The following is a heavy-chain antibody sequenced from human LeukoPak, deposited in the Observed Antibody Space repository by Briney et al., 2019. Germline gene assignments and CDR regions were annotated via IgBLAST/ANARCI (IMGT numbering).Heavy chain of an antibody. CDR2: ISDSGGST. D-gene: IGHD2-2*02. Sequence: GGSLRLSCAASGFTFSSYAMSWVRQAPGKGLEWVSAISDSGGSTYYADSVKGRFTISRDNAKNSLYLQMNSLRAEDTAVYYCARSRYTRGPIYYYYGMDVWGQGTTVTVSS. CDR1: GFTFSSYA. V-gene: IGHV3-23*01. J-gene: IGHJ6*02. CDR3: ARSRYTRGPIYYYYGMDV.